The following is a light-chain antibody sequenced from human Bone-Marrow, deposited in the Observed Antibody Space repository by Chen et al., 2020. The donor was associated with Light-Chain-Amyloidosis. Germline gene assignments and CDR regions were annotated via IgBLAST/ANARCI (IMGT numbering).Light chain of an antibody. Sequence: QAVLTQPASLSASPGASASLTCTLRSGINVGTYRIYWYQQKPGSPPQYLLRYKSDSDKQQGSGVPSRFSRSKDASATAGILLISGLQSDDEADYYCMIWHSSAWVFGGGTKLTGL. CDR3: MIWHSSAWV. J-gene: IGLJ3*02. CDR1: SGINVGTYR. CDR2: YKSDSDK. V-gene: IGLV5-45*01.